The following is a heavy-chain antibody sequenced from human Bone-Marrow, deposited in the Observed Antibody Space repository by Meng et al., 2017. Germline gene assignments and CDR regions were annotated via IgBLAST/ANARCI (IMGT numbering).Heavy chain of an antibody. CDR2: IYYSGST. CDR3: ARGSFTSGWGF. D-gene: IGHD6-19*01. Sequence: QLQLQESGPGLVKPSETLSLTCTVSGGSISSSISYWGWIRQSPGKGLEYIGSIYYSGSTYYNPFLKSRVTLFVDTSSNQFSLKLKSVTAADTAVYYCARGSFTSGWGFWGQGTLVTVSS. J-gene: IGHJ4*02. CDR1: GGSISSSISY. V-gene: IGHV4-39*01.